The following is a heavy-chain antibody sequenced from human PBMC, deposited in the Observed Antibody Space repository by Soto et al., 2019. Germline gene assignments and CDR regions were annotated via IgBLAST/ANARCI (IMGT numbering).Heavy chain of an antibody. CDR2: ISPYNGNT. CDR3: ARDTSSSFDY. CDR1: GFTFNTYF. V-gene: IGHV1-18*01. Sequence: HVQLLQSGGELKKPGASVKVSCNTSGFTFNTYFISWVRQAPGQGLEWMGWISPYNGNTKYGEKIQGRVTMTTDTIARTAYMELRNLRIDDTAVDYCARDTSSSFDYWGQGALVTVS. J-gene: IGHJ4*02. D-gene: IGHD2-15*01.